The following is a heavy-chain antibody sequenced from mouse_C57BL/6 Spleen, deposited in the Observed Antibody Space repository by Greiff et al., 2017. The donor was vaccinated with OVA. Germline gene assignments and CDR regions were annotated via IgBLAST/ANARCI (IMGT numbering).Heavy chain of an antibody. Sequence: EVQLQQSGPELVKPGASVKISCKASGYTFTDYYMNWVKQSHGKSLEWIGDINPNNGGTSYNQKFKGKATLTVDKSSSTAYMELRSLTSEDSAVYYCAREAKAYGSSNWYFDVWGTGTTVTVSS. V-gene: IGHV1-26*01. D-gene: IGHD1-1*01. J-gene: IGHJ1*03. CDR2: INPNNGGT. CDR1: GYTFTDYY. CDR3: AREAKAYGSSNWYFDV.